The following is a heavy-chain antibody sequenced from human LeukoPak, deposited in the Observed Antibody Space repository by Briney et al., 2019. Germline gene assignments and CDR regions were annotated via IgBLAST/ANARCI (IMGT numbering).Heavy chain of an antibody. CDR2: IYTSGST. CDR1: GGSISNYY. CDR3: ARASTVTDNCFDP. J-gene: IGHJ5*02. D-gene: IGHD4-17*01. V-gene: IGHV4-4*07. Sequence: SETLSLTCTVSGGSISNYYWSWIRQPAGKGLEWIGRIYTSGSTNYNPSLKSRPTMSVDTSKNQFSLKLNSVTAADTAVYYCARASTVTDNCFDPWGQGTLVTVSS.